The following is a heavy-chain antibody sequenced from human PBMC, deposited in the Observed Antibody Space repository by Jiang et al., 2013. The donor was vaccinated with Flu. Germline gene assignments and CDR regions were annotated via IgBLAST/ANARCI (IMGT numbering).Heavy chain of an antibody. V-gene: IGHV3-53*01. D-gene: IGHD6-13*01. CDR1: GVHRQYQL. CDR2: IYTGGST. CDR3: ARGGAGNCIAAAGIHCGIFDI. Sequence: VQLVESGGGLIQPGGSLKLSCAASGVHRQYQLHEPGVRQAPGKGLEWVSVIYTGGSTYYADSVKGRFTISRDNSKNTLYLQMNSLRAEDTAVYYCARGGAGNCIAAAGIHCGIFDIWGQGTLVTVSS. J-gene: IGHJ3*02.